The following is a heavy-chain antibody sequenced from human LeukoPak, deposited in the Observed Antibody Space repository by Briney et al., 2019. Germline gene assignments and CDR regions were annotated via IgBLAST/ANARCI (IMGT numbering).Heavy chain of an antibody. V-gene: IGHV1-69*13. D-gene: IGHD3-22*01. CDR1: GGTFSSYA. CDR3: ARGSRSYYDSSGYYYNNY. J-gene: IGHJ4*02. Sequence: ASVKVSCKASGGTFSSYAISWVRQAPGQGLEWMGGIIPIFGTANYAQKFQGRVTITADESTSTAYMELSGLRSEDTAVYYCARGSRSYYDSSGYYYNNYWGQGTLVTVSS. CDR2: IIPIFGTA.